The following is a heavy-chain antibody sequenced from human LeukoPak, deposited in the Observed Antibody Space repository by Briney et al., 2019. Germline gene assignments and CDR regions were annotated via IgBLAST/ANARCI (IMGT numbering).Heavy chain of an antibody. V-gene: IGHV4-31*03. CDR3: ARDHLVLDYYDCSGSYYYYGMDV. CDR1: GGSISSGGYY. D-gene: IGHD3-22*01. J-gene: IGHJ6*02. CDR2: IYYSGST. Sequence: SETLSLTCTVSGGSISSGGYYWSWIRQHPGKGLEWIGYIYYSGSTYYNPSLKSRVTISVDTSKNQFSLKLSSVTAADTAVYYCARDHLVLDYYDCSGSYYYYGMDVWGQGTTVTVS.